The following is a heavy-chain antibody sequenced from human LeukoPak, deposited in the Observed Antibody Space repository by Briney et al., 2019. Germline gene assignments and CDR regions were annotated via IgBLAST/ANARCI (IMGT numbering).Heavy chain of an antibody. CDR2: ISGSGGST. V-gene: IGHV3-23*01. D-gene: IGHD3-9*01. CDR1: GFTFSSYA. J-gene: IGHJ4*02. CDR3: AKAADPYDILTGYYWGPFDY. Sequence: PGGSLRLSCAASGFTFSSYAMSWVRQAPGKGLEWVSAISGSGGSTYYADSVKGRFTISRDNSKNTLYLQMNSLRAEDTAVYYCAKAADPYDILTGYYWGPFDYWGQGTLVTVSP.